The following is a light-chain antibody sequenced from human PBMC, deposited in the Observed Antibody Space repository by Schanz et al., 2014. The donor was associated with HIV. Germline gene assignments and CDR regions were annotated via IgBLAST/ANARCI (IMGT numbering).Light chain of an antibody. CDR3: LSYDRSLSGPYV. Sequence: QSVLTQPPSASGTPGQRVTISCSGSSSNIESNAVDWYQHLPATAPKLLIYSSNQRPSGVPDRFSGSKAGTSASLAISGLQSEDEADYYCLSYDRSLSGPYVFGTGTKLTVL. CDR2: SSN. J-gene: IGLJ1*01. CDR1: SSNIESNA. V-gene: IGLV1-44*01.